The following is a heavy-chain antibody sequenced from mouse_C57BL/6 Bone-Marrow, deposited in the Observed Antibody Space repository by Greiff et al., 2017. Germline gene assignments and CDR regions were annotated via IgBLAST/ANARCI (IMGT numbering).Heavy chain of an antibody. Sequence: EVQVVESGPELVKPGASVKISCKASGYSFTGYYMNWVKQSPEKSLEWIGEINPSTGGTTYNQKFKAKATLTVDKSSSTAYMQLKSLTSEDSAVYYCALNYYGSSLFDYWGQGTTLTVSS. D-gene: IGHD1-1*01. CDR2: INPSTGGT. CDR3: ALNYYGSSLFDY. V-gene: IGHV1-42*01. CDR1: GYSFTGYY. J-gene: IGHJ2*01.